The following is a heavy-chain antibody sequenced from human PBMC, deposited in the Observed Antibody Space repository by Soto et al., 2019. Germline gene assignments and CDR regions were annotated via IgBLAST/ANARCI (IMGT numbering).Heavy chain of an antibody. Sequence: SETLSLTCAVYGGSFSGYYWSWIRQPPGKGLEWIGEINHSGSTNYNPSLKSRVTISVDTSKNQFSLKLSSVTAAETAVYYCARSVVGYCTNGVCYTHRITPRYFDYWGQGTLVTVSS. CDR1: GGSFSGYY. CDR3: ARSVVGYCTNGVCYTHRITPRYFDY. V-gene: IGHV4-34*01. J-gene: IGHJ4*02. CDR2: INHSGST. D-gene: IGHD2-8*01.